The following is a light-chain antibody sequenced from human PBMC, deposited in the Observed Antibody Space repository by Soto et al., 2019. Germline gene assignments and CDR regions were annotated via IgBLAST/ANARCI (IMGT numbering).Light chain of an antibody. J-gene: IGKJ1*01. CDR3: QQYNNWPPWT. CDR2: GSS. V-gene: IGKV3-20*01. Sequence: EIVFTHSPDTLSLSPGERATLSCRASQSVSSTYLAWYQQQPGQAPRLLIYGSSNRATGIPDRFSGSGSGTDFTLTISSLQSEDFAVYYCQQYNNWPPWTFGQGTKVDIK. CDR1: QSVSSTY.